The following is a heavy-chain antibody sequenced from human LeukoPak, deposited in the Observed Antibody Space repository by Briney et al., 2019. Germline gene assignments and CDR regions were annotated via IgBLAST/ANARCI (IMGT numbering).Heavy chain of an antibody. CDR2: INHSGST. Sequence: PSETLSLTCAVYGGSFSGYYWSWIRQPPGKGLEWIGEINHSGSTNYNPSLKSRVTISVDTSKNQFSLKLSSVTAADTAVYYCARRRIAAAGNPIQHWGQGTLVTVSS. J-gene: IGHJ1*01. CDR1: GGSFSGYY. D-gene: IGHD6-13*01. V-gene: IGHV4-34*01. CDR3: ARRRIAAAGNPIQH.